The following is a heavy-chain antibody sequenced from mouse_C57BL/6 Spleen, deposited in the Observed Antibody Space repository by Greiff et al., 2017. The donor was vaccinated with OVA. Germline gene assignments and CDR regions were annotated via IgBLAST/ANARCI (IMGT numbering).Heavy chain of an antibody. D-gene: IGHD1-1*01. J-gene: IGHJ2*01. Sequence: VQLQQPGAELVRPGTSVKLSCKASGYTFTSYWMHWVKQRPGQGLEWIGVIDPYDSYTNYNQQFNGKATLTVDTSSSTAYMQLSSLTSEDSAVYYCASRGTVVDYWGQGTTLTVSS. CDR1: GYTFTSYW. CDR2: IDPYDSYT. CDR3: ASRGTVVDY. V-gene: IGHV1-59*01.